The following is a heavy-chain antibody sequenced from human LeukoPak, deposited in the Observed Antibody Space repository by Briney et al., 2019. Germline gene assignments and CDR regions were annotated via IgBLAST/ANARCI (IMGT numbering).Heavy chain of an antibody. CDR1: GFTFSDYG. Sequence: PGRSLRLSCTASGFTFSDYGMHWVRQAPGKGLEWVAIIWYDGYNKYYADSVRGRFTISRDNSKNTLYLQMNSLRAEDTAVYYCIRGLGGGSDYWGLGTLVTVTS. V-gene: IGHV3-33*01. CDR3: IRGLGGGSDY. D-gene: IGHD4-23*01. CDR2: IWYDGYNK. J-gene: IGHJ4*02.